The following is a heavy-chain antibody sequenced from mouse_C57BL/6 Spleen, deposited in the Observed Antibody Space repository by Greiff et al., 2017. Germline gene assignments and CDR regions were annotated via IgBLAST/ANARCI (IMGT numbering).Heavy chain of an antibody. J-gene: IGHJ2*01. CDR2: IRSKSSNYAT. CDR3: VRGSSITTVVGFDY. CDR1: GFTFNTYA. D-gene: IGHD1-1*01. Sequence: EVQLVESGGGLVQPKGSLKLSCAASGFTFNTYAMHWVRQAPGKGLEWVARIRSKSSNYATYYADSVKDRFTISRDDSQSMLYLQMNNLKTEDTAMYYCVRGSSITTVVGFDYWGQGTTLTVSS. V-gene: IGHV10-3*01.